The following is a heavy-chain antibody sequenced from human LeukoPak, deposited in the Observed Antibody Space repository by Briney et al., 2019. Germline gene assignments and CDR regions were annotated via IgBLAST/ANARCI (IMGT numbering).Heavy chain of an antibody. J-gene: IGHJ6*03. Sequence: SETLSLTCAVYGGSFSGYYWSWSRQPPGKGLGWVGEINDSGSTNYNPSLKSRVTISVDTSKNQFSLKLSSVTAADTAVYYCARQLIAVAGTIGYYYMDVWGKGTTVTVSS. CDR2: INDSGST. D-gene: IGHD6-19*01. CDR1: GGSFSGYY. V-gene: IGHV4-34*01. CDR3: ARQLIAVAGTIGYYYMDV.